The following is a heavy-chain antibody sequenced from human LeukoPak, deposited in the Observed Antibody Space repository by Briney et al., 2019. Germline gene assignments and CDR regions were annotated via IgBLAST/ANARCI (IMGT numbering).Heavy chain of an antibody. D-gene: IGHD6-13*01. V-gene: IGHV3-23*01. J-gene: IGHJ4*02. CDR3: AKGISAAVSTTYFDY. Sequence: GGSLRLSCAASGFTFSSYGLTWVRQAPGEGLEWVSTISGGGGVTYYADSVMGRFTISRDNSRDTLYLQMNSLRAGDTAVYYCAKGISAAVSTTYFDYWGQGTLVTVSS. CDR1: GFTFSSYG. CDR2: ISGGGGVT.